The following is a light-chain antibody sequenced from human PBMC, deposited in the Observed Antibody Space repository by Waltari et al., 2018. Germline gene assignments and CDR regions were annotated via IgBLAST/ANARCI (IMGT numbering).Light chain of an antibody. CDR3: QTWGTGIQV. J-gene: IGLJ3*02. Sequence: LVLTQSPSASASLGASVKLTCSLPGEYSAYAIDWHQQQPLKGPRYLLTVNSDGSHKKGDGISQRFSGSSSDLDRYLIISRLQSDDEADYFCQTWGTGIQVFGSGTKLTVL. V-gene: IGLV4-69*01. CDR2: VNSDGSH. CDR1: GEYSAYA.